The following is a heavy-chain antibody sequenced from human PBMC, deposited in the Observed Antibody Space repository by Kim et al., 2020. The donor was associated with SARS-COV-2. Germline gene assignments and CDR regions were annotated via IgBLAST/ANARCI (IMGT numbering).Heavy chain of an antibody. V-gene: IGHV3-23*01. CDR2: ISGDSTET. CDR1: GFTFNNYA. Sequence: GGSLRLSCAASGFTFNNYAMNWVRRAPGKGLEWVSGISGDSTETYYADSVKGRFTISRDNSRNTLYLQMNSLTAEDTAMYYCTKRDFSDSSTFSPFFDTWGQGTLVTVAS. J-gene: IGHJ4*02. D-gene: IGHD3-22*01. CDR3: TKRDFSDSSTFSPFFDT.